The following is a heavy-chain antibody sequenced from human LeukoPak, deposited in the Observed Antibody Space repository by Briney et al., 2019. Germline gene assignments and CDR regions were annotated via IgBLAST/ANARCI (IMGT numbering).Heavy chain of an antibody. J-gene: IGHJ5*02. D-gene: IGHD2-2*01. CDR2: TYYSGST. V-gene: IGHV4-59*01. CDR3: ARAALPARFDP. CDR1: SCTISSYY. Sequence: SENLSLTCTGSSCTISSYYWSWLRQPPGKELKWLGNTYYSGSTNYIPSLKSRVTISVDTSKNQFSLKLSSVTAADTAVYYCARAALPARFDPWGQGTLVTVSS.